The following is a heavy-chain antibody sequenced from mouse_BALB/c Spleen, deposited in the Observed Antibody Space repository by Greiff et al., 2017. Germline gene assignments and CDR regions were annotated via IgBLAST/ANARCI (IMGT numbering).Heavy chain of an antibody. CDR2: IYPGDGDT. V-gene: IGHV1-82*01. J-gene: IGHJ4*01. Sequence: QVQLQQSGPELVKPGASVKISCKASGYAFSSSWMNWVKQRPGQGLEWIGRIYPGDGDTNYNGKFKGKATLTADKSSSTAYMQLSSLTSVDSAVYFCVFDGYPYYAMDYWGQGTSVTVSS. D-gene: IGHD2-3*01. CDR1: GYAFSSSW. CDR3: VFDGYPYYAMDY.